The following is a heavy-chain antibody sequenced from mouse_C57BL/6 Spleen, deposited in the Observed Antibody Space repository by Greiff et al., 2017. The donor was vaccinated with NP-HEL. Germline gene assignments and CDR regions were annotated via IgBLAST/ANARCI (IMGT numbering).Heavy chain of an antibody. CDR2: INPNNGGT. Sequence: VQLKESGPELVKPGASVKIPCKASGYTFTDYNMDWVKQSHGKSLEWIGDINPNNGGTIYNQKFKGKATLTVDKSSSTAYMELRSLTSEDTAVYYCARTTVVLSRYFDVWGTGTTVTVSS. V-gene: IGHV1-18*01. J-gene: IGHJ1*03. CDR1: GYTFTDYN. CDR3: ARTTVVLSRYFDV. D-gene: IGHD1-1*01.